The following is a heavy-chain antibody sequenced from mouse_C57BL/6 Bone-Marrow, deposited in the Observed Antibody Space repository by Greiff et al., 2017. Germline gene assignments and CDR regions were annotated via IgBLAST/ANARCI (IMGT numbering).Heavy chain of an antibody. Sequence: VQLKQPGAELVKPGASVTLSCKASGYTFPSYWMHWVKQRPGQGLEWIGMIHPNSGSTNYNEKFKSKATLTVDKSSSTAYMQLSSLPSEDSAVYYCARGIYYDYDGWFAYWGQGTLVTGSA. CDR1: GYTFPSYW. CDR2: IHPNSGST. CDR3: ARGIYYDYDGWFAY. V-gene: IGHV1-64*01. D-gene: IGHD2-4*01. J-gene: IGHJ3*01.